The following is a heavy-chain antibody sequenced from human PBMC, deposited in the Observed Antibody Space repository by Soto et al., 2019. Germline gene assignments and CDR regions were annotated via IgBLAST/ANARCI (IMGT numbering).Heavy chain of an antibody. J-gene: IGHJ4*02. CDR2: ISGSGGDT. V-gene: IGHV3-23*01. CDR1: GFIFSNYD. Sequence: GGSLRLSCAASGFIFSNYDMSWVRQAPGKGLEWVSGISGSGGDTYNADSVKGRFTISRDNSKNTLYLQMSSLRAEDTAVYYCAKDRPGSGSPMPYFDYWGQGTLVTVSS. D-gene: IGHD3-10*01. CDR3: AKDRPGSGSPMPYFDY.